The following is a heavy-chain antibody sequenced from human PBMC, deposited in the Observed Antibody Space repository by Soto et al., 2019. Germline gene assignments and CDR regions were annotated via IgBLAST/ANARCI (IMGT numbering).Heavy chain of an antibody. CDR1: GFTFSSYA. D-gene: IGHD2-2*01. J-gene: IGHJ3*02. Sequence: GGSLRLSCAASGFTFSSYAMSWVRQAPGKGLEWVSAISGSGGSTYYADSVKGRFTISRDNSKNTLYLQMNSLRAEDKAVYDCACTLRYCSSNSGNGAFEIWGQGTMVTVSS. CDR3: ACTLRYCSSNSGNGAFEI. CDR2: ISGSGGST. V-gene: IGHV3-23*01.